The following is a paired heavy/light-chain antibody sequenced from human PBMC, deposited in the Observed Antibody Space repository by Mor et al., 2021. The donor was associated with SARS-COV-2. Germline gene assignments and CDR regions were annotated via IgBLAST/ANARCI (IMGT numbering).Heavy chain of an antibody. CDR1: GFSFNTAGVG. Sequence: QIALKESGPALVKPTETLTLTCTFSGFSFNTAGVGVAWVRQPPGKALEWLGLIYWDDDKRYSPSLNNRLTLTKGPSENQVVLTMTDVEPADTATYFCAHVWSLSIRGMFDYWGQGSVVTVSS. J-gene: IGHJ4*02. V-gene: IGHV2-5*02. D-gene: IGHD3-10*01. CDR2: IYWDDDK. CDR3: AHVWSLSIRGMFDY.
Light chain of an antibody. Sequence: QSALTQPASVSGSPGQSITISCAGTSSDVGQYFLVSWYQQHPGKAPKLIMYEVNKRPSGVSDRFSAFKSDNTASLIVSGLQADDEAHYYCSSYAGDNSVVFGGGTKLTVL. J-gene: IGLJ2*01. V-gene: IGLV2-23*02. CDR1: SSDVGQYFL. CDR3: SSYAGDNSVV. CDR2: EVN.